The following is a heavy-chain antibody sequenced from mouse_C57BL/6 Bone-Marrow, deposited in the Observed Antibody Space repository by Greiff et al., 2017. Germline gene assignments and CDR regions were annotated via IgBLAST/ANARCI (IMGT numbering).Heavy chain of an antibody. V-gene: IGHV14-2*01. Sequence: VQLQQSGAELVKPGASVKLSCTASGFNIKDYYIHWVKQRTEQGLEWIGRIDPEDGETKYAPKFPDNATITADTSSNTAYLQLSSLTSEDTAVYYCTRSLIYYGTNYWGQGTTLTVSS. CDR1: GFNIKDYY. D-gene: IGHD1-1*01. CDR3: TRSLIYYGTNY. J-gene: IGHJ2*01. CDR2: IDPEDGET.